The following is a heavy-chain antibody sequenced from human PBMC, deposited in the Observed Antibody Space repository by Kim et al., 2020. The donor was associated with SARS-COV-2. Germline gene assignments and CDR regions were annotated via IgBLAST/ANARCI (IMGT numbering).Heavy chain of an antibody. V-gene: IGHV3-23*01. CDR2: ISGSGDST. CDR3: ARRGPTEGGGFDV. Sequence: GGSLRLSCAGSGFTFSSHAMSWVRQGPGKGLEWVSTISGSGDSTFYADSVRGRFTISRDKSRNTLYLQMNSLRVEDSALYYCARRGPTEGGGFDVWGQGTLVTVSS. CDR1: GFTFSSHA. D-gene: IGHD2-15*01. J-gene: IGHJ3*01.